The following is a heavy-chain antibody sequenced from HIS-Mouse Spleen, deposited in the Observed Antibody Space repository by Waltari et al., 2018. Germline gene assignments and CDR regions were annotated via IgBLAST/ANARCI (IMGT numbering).Heavy chain of an antibody. J-gene: IGHJ4*02. Sequence: QVQLVQSGAEVKKPGASVKVSCKASGYTFTGYYMHWVRQPPGQGLEWMGWINPNSGGTNYAQKFQGRVTMTRDTSISTAYMELSRLRSDDTAVYYCARDVPFAGWKTGNYFDYWGQGTLVTVSS. V-gene: IGHV1-2*02. CDR2: INPNSGGT. D-gene: IGHD1-1*01. CDR1: GYTFTGYY. CDR3: ARDVPFAGWKTGNYFDY.